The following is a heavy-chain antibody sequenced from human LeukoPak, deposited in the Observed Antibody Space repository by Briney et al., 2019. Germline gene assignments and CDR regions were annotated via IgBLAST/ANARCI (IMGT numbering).Heavy chain of an antibody. CDR2: IAYDGSNK. J-gene: IGHJ3*02. Sequence: GGSLRLSCGASGFTFSSYAMHWVRQAPGKGLEWVAVIAYDGSNKYHADSVKGRFTISRDNSKNTLYLQMNSLRAEDTAVYYCARDPYITMVRGVIPHDAFDIWGQGIMVTVSS. V-gene: IGHV3-30*04. CDR3: ARDPYITMVRGVIPHDAFDI. CDR1: GFTFSSYA. D-gene: IGHD3-10*01.